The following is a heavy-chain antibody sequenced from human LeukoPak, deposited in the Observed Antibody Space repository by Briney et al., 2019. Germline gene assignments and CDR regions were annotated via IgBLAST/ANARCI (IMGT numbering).Heavy chain of an antibody. Sequence: SQTLSLTCAISGDTVSSNSAAWHWIRQSPSRGLEWLGRTYYRTKWNNDYAVSVKSQITINPDTSKNQFSLQLNSVTPEDTAVYYCARDFCSGCSCYWRCYCWGRGTLVTVSS. J-gene: IGHJ4*02. CDR2: TYYRTKWNN. CDR3: ARDFCSGCSCYWRCYC. D-gene: IGHD2-15*01. V-gene: IGHV6-1*01. CDR1: GDTVSSNSAA.